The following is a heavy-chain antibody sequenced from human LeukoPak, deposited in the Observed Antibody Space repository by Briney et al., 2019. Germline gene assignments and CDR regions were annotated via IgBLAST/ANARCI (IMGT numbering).Heavy chain of an antibody. V-gene: IGHV3-11*04. D-gene: IGHD2-2*01. CDR3: ARQYCSSTSCLDAFDI. CDR1: GFTFSDYY. J-gene: IGHJ3*02. CDR2: ISSSGSTI. Sequence: GGSLRLSCAASGFTFSDYYMRWIRQAAGKGLEWVSYISSSGSTIYYADSVKGRFTISRDNAKNSLYLQMNSLRAEDTAVYYCARQYCSSTSCLDAFDIWGQGTMVTVSS.